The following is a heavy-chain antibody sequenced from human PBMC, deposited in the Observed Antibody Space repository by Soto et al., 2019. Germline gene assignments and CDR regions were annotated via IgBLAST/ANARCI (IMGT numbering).Heavy chain of an antibody. V-gene: IGHV3-33*01. CDR3: ARVGKAEMATMDAFDI. J-gene: IGHJ3*02. CDR1: GFTFSSYG. CDR2: IWYDGSNK. D-gene: IGHD5-12*01. Sequence: GGSLRLSCAASGFTFSSYGMHWVRQAPGKGLEWVAVIWYDGSNKYYADSVKGRFTISRDNSKNTRYLQMNSLRAEDTAVYYCARVGKAEMATMDAFDIWGQGTMVTVSS.